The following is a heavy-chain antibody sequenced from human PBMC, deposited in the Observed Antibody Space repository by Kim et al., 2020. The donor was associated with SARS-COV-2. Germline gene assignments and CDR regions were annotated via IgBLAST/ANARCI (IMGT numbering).Heavy chain of an antibody. Sequence: SETLSLTCTVSGGSISSGGYYWSWIRQHPGKGLEWIGYIYYSGSTYYNPSLKSRVTISVDTSKNQFSLKLSSVTAADTAVYYCARAPVGVVAATPKANWFDPWGQGTLVTVSS. CDR3: ARAPVGVVAATPKANWFDP. J-gene: IGHJ5*02. CDR1: GGSISSGGYY. V-gene: IGHV4-31*03. D-gene: IGHD2-15*01. CDR2: IYYSGST.